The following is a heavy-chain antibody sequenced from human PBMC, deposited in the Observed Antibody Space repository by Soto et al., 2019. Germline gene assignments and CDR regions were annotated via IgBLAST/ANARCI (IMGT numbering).Heavy chain of an antibody. Sequence: SLRLSRAASGFTFSSYSMNCVRQAPGKRLEWVSSISSSSSYIYYADSVKGRFTISRDNPKNSLYLQRNSRRAEDTAVYYCARDRNYGAGSYYNSLGCCDPWGQGTLVTVSS. D-gene: IGHD3-10*01. CDR1: GFTFSSYS. CDR2: ISSSSSYI. CDR3: ARDRNYGAGSYYNSLGCCDP. J-gene: IGHJ5*02. V-gene: IGHV3-21*01.